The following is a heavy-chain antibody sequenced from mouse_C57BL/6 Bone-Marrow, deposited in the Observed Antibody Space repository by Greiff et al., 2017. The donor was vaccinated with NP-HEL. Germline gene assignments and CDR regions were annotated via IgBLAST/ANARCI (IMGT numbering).Heavy chain of an antibody. CDR3: TNYCGRSPDFEV. D-gene: IGHD1-1*01. CDR1: GFNIKDDY. CDR2: IDPENGDT. V-gene: IGHV14-4*01. Sequence: VQLKQSGAELVRPGASVTLSCTASGFNIKDDYMHWVKQRPEQGLEWIGWIDPENGDTEYASKFQGKATIPADPSSNTAYRQRSSLTSGDTGVNYCTNYCGRSPDFEVWGTGTTVTVSS. J-gene: IGHJ1*03.